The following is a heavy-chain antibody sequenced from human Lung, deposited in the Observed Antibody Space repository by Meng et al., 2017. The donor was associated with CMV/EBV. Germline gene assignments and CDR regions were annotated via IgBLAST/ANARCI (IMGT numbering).Heavy chain of an antibody. CDR2: IEKGGREK. CDR3: SMGHYSGA. V-gene: IGHV3-7*01. Sequence: GGSLRLSCEGCGFIFGDFWMNWVRQAPGKGLEWVASIEKGGREKFYVDSVKGRFTISRDNARNTVYLEMNSLRDDDTAIYFCSMGHYSGAWGQGTPVTVSS. J-gene: IGHJ5*02. D-gene: IGHD2-21*01. CDR1: GFIFGDFW.